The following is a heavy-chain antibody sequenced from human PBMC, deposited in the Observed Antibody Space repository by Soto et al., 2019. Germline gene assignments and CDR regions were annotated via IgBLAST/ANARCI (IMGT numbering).Heavy chain of an antibody. J-gene: IGHJ4*02. Sequence: QGQLQQWGAGLLKPSETLSLTCAVYGGSFSGYYWSWIRQPPGTGLEWIGEINHSGSTNYNPSLKSRVTISVDTSKNQFSLKLSSVTAADTAVYYCARGRKRELSPKPIFDYWGQGTLVTVSS. D-gene: IGHD3-16*02. CDR1: GGSFSGYY. CDR3: ARGRKRELSPKPIFDY. CDR2: INHSGST. V-gene: IGHV4-34*01.